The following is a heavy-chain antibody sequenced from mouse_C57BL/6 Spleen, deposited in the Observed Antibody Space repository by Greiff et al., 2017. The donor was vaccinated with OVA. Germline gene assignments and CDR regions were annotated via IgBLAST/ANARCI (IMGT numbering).Heavy chain of an antibody. CDR3: ARSGYYGSSYEGYFDV. D-gene: IGHD1-1*01. Sequence: VQLKESGPVLVKPGASVKMSCKASGYTFTDYYMNWVKQSHGKSLEWIGVINPYNGGTSYNQKFKGKATLTVDKSSSTAYMELNSLTSEDSAVYYCARSGYYGSSYEGYFDVWGTGTTVTVSS. CDR2: INPYNGGT. CDR1: GYTFTDYY. J-gene: IGHJ1*03. V-gene: IGHV1-19*01.